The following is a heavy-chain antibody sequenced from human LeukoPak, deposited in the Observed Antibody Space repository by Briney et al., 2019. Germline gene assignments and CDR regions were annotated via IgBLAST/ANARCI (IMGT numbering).Heavy chain of an antibody. J-gene: IGHJ5*02. V-gene: IGHV4-39*07. CDR2: IYYSGST. D-gene: IGHD3-3*01. CDR3: ARDGSYYDFWSGYHNWFDP. Sequence: SETLSLTCTVSGGSISSSSYYWGWIRQPPGKGLEWIGSIYYSGSTYYNPSLKSRVTISVDTSKNQFSLKLSSVTAADTAVYYCARDGSYYDFWSGYHNWFDPWGQGTLVTVSS. CDR1: GGSISSSSYY.